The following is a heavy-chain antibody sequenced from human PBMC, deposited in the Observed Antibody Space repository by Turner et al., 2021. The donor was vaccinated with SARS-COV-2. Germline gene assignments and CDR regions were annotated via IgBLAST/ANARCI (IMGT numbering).Heavy chain of an antibody. D-gene: IGHD5-18*01. J-gene: IGHJ5*02. CDR3: ARYGVGYSSHWLDP. Sequence: QVKLQESGPGLVKPSVTLSLTCHVSGGSMTNYYWNWVRQPPGKRLEWIGHILYSGSTTYNPSLKSRVTISIDTAKSEFSLGVTAVTAADTAVYLCARYGVGYSSHWLDPWGQGTLVTVSS. CDR1: GGSMTNYY. V-gene: IGHV4-59*01. CDR2: ILYSGST.